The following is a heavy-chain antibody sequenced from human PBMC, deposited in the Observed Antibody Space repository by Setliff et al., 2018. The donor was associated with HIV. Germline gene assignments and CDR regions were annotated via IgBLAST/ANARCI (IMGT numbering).Heavy chain of an antibody. V-gene: IGHV4-31*03. Sequence: SETLSLTCTVSGGSISSGGYYWSWIRQHPGKGLEWIGYIYYSGSTYFNPSLKSRVAISVATSENQFSLILNSATAADTAVYYCASGSGSHYNSGDWYFDRWGRGTLVTVSS. CDR1: GGSISSGGYY. J-gene: IGHJ2*01. CDR2: IYYSGST. D-gene: IGHD3-10*01. CDR3: ASGSGSHYNSGDWYFDR.